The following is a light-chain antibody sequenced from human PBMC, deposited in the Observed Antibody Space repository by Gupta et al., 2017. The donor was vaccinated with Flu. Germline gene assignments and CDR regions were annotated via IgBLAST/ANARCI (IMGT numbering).Light chain of an antibody. CDR2: WAS. Sequence: DIVMTQSPDSLAVSVGERATITCKSSQSVLSSSNNANYLSWYQHKPGQPPKLLIYWASTRDSGVPDRFIGRGSGTDFTLTISSLRAEDVAVYFCQQYVNTPGTFGQGTKVEVK. J-gene: IGKJ1*01. CDR1: QSVLSSSNNANY. CDR3: QQYVNTPGT. V-gene: IGKV4-1*01.